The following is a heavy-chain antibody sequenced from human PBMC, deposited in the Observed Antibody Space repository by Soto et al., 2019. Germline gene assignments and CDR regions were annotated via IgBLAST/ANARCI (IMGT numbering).Heavy chain of an antibody. CDR3: ARAPWDSSGFVVEVDYFDY. Sequence: GASVKVSCKASGYTFTSYGISWVRQAPGQGLEWMGWISAYSGNTNYAQKLQGRVTMTTDTSTSTAYMELRSLRSDDTAVYYCARAPWDSSGFVVEVDYFDYWGQGTLVTVSS. D-gene: IGHD3-22*01. J-gene: IGHJ4*02. CDR1: GYTFTSYG. V-gene: IGHV1-18*01. CDR2: ISAYSGNT.